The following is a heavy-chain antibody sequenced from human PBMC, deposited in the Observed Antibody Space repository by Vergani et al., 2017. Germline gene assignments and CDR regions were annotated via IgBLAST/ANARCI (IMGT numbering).Heavy chain of an antibody. Sequence: VQLVESGGGLVQPGGSLRLSCAASGFTVSSNYMSWVRQAPGKGLEWVSVIYSGGSTYYADSVKGRFTISRDNSKNTLYLQMNSLRAEDTAVYYCAKDSVAGLGAFDIWGQGTMVTVSS. CDR3: AKDSVAGLGAFDI. V-gene: IGHV3-66*01. D-gene: IGHD6-19*01. CDR1: GFTVSSNY. CDR2: IYSGGST. J-gene: IGHJ3*02.